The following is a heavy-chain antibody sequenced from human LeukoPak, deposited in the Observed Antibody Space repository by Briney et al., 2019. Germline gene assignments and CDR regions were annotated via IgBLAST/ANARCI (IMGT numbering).Heavy chain of an antibody. CDR2: ISWDGGST. J-gene: IGHJ4*02. V-gene: IGHV3-43D*03. CDR1: GFTFDDYA. Sequence: PGRSLRLSCAASGFTFDDYAMHWVRQAPGKGLEWVSLISWDGGSTYYADSVKGRFTISRDNSKNSLYLQMNSLRAEDTALYYCAKGTDPYGSGSLFDYWGQGTLVTVSS. D-gene: IGHD3-10*01. CDR3: AKGTDPYGSGSLFDY.